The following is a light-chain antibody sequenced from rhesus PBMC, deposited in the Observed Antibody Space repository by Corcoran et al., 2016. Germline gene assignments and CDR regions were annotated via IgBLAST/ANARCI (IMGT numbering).Light chain of an antibody. CDR1: QDISNA. V-gene: IGKV1-33*01. J-gene: IGKJ4*01. CDR3: QQRNSYPPT. Sequence: DIQMTQSPSSLSASVGDKVTITCRASQDISNALAWYQQKPGKAPKLLIYAASTLQSGVPSRFSGSGSGTDFTLTISSLQPEDFAVYYCQQRNSYPPTFGGGTKVEIK. CDR2: AAS.